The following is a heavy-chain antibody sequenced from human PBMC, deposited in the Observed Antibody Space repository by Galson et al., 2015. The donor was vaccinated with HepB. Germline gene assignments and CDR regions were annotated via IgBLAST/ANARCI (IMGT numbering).Heavy chain of an antibody. D-gene: IGHD4-17*01. Sequence: SGAEVKKPGESLKISCKDSGYSFTTYWIAWVRQMPGKGLEWMGIIYPSNSDTRYSPSFQGQVTISADKSISTAYLQWRSLKASDTAMYYCARTVTTSDGMDVWGQGTTVTVSS. CDR1: GYSFTTYW. CDR2: IYPSNSDT. V-gene: IGHV5-51*01. CDR3: ARTVTTSDGMDV. J-gene: IGHJ6*02.